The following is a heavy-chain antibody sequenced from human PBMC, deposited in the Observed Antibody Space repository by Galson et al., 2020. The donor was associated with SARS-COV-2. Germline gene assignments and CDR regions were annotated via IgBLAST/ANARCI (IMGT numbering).Heavy chain of an antibody. CDR3: ARGRTYYYGSGTYYSNYCLYTLDV. CDR2: IIPIFGAA. Sequence: SVKVSCKASGGTFSNDAISWVRQAPGQGLEYMGGIIPIFGAASYAQKFQVRVAITADESTSTVYMELRSLRSEDTAVYYCARGRTYYYGSGTYYSNYCLYTLDVWGQGTAVTVSS. V-gene: IGHV1-69*13. J-gene: IGHJ6*02. D-gene: IGHD3-10*01. CDR1: GGTFSNDA.